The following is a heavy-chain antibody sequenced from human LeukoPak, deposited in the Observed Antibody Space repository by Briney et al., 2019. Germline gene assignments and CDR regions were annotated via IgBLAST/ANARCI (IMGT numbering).Heavy chain of an antibody. V-gene: IGHV1-2*02. CDR2: INPNSGGT. CDR1: GYTFTDYY. CDR3: ARDRGRISDYYGSGRSLQYYMDV. J-gene: IGHJ6*03. D-gene: IGHD3-10*01. Sequence: ASVKVSCKTSGYTFTDYYMHWVRQAPGQGLAGMGWINPNSGGTNDAQKFQGRVTMTRDTSISTAYMEMSRLISDDTAVYYCARDRGRISDYYGSGRSLQYYMDVWGKGTTVTVSS.